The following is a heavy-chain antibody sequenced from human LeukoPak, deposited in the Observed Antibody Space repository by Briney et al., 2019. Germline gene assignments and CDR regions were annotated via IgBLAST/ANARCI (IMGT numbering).Heavy chain of an antibody. CDR2: ISYTGST. CDR1: GGSISPYS. D-gene: IGHD3-10*01. V-gene: IGHV4-59*01. J-gene: IGHJ5*02. CDR3: ARDDYRGVTNFDP. Sequence: SETLSLTCTVSGGSISPYSWSWFRQPPGKGLEWIGYISYTGSTIYSPSLKSRVTISVDTSKNQFSLQLTSVTAADTAVYYCARDDYRGVTNFDPWGQGTLVTVSS.